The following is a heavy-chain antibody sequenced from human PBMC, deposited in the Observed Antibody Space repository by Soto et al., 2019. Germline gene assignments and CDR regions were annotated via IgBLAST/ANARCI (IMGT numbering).Heavy chain of an antibody. CDR2: IIPIFGTA. CDR3: AARPRYYYGMDV. D-gene: IGHD1-1*01. J-gene: IGHJ6*02. CDR1: GGTFSSYA. V-gene: IGHV1-69*06. Sequence: SVKVYCKSSGGTFSSYAISWVRQAPGQGLEWMGGIIPIFGTANYAQKFQGRVTITADKSTSTAYMELSSLRSEDTAVYYCAARPRYYYGMDVWGQGTTVTVSS.